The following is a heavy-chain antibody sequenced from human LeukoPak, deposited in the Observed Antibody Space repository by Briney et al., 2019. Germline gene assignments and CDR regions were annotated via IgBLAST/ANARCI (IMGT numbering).Heavy chain of an antibody. D-gene: IGHD3-10*01. Sequence: ASVKVSCKASGYTFTSYDINWVRQATGQGLEWMGWMNPNSGNTGYARKFQGRVTITRNTSISTAYMELSSLRSEDTAVYYCARKLWGRGSWFDPWGQGTLVTVSS. V-gene: IGHV1-8*03. CDR2: MNPNSGNT. J-gene: IGHJ5*02. CDR1: GYTFTSYD. CDR3: ARKLWGRGSWFDP.